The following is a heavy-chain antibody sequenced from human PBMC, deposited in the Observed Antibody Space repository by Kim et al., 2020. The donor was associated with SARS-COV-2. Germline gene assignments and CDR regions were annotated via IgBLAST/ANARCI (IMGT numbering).Heavy chain of an antibody. V-gene: IGHV3-48*03. Sequence: GGSLRLSCAASGFTFSSYEMNWVRQAPGKGLEWVSYISSSGSTIYYADSVKGRFTISRDNAKNSLYLQMNSLRAEDTAVYYCARGRGQWLVREDWFDYWGQGTLVTVSS. J-gene: IGHJ4*02. CDR3: ARGRGQWLVREDWFDY. CDR1: GFTFSSYE. CDR2: ISSSGSTI. D-gene: IGHD6-19*01.